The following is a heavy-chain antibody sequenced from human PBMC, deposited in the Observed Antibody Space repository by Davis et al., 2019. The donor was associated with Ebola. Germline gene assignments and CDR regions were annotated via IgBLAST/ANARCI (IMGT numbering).Heavy chain of an antibody. V-gene: IGHV1-69*13. J-gene: IGHJ4*02. CDR1: GGTFSSYA. CDR3: ASLTGYDFDFDY. CDR2: IIPIFGTA. Sequence: SVKVSCKASGGTFSSYAINWVRHAPAQGLDWMGVIIPIFGTANYAQKFQGRVTITADDSTSTAYMGLRSLRSEDTAVYCCASLTGYDFDFDYWGQGTLVTVSS. D-gene: IGHD5-12*01.